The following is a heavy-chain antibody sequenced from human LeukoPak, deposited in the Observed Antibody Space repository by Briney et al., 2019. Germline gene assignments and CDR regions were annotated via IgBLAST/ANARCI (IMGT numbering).Heavy chain of an antibody. CDR2: IYYSGST. Sequence: SETLSLTCTVSGDPLSSSYWSWVRQPAGKGLEWIGFIYYSGSTHYNPSLKSRVTISVATSKNQFSLKLNSVTAADTAVYYCARGMVYASSGFDYWGQGTLVTVSS. CDR3: ARGMVYASSGFDY. V-gene: IGHV4-59*01. J-gene: IGHJ4*02. D-gene: IGHD2-8*01. CDR1: GDPLSSSY.